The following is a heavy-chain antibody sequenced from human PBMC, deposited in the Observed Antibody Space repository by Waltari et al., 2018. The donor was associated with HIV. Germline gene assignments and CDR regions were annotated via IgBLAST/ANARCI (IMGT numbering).Heavy chain of an antibody. D-gene: IGHD3-9*01. CDR1: GFMFSMYS. Sequence: QVQLVESGGGVVQPGGSVRLSCAASGFMFSMYSMHWVRQAPGKGLEGVAVISFDGNSQCDADSVKYRFTISRDNSKYTLYLQMDSLRAEDTAVYYCARVDTLYYFDRPCDFWGQGTLVTVSS. V-gene: IGHV3-30*01. CDR2: ISFDGNSQ. J-gene: IGHJ4*02. CDR3: ARVDTLYYFDRPCDF.